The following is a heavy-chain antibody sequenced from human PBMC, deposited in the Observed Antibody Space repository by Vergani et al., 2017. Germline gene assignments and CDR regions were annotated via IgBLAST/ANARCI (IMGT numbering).Heavy chain of an antibody. CDR2: ISGSGGRT. J-gene: IGHJ4*02. Sequence: EVQLLESGGGLVQPGGSLRLSCAASGFTFSSYAMSWVREAPGKGLEWVSAISGSGGRTYYAASVKGRFTISRDNSKNTLYLQMNSLRAEDTAVYYCAKDKGWIHDYWGQGTLVTVSS. D-gene: IGHD5-18*01. V-gene: IGHV3-23*01. CDR1: GFTFSSYA. CDR3: AKDKGWIHDY.